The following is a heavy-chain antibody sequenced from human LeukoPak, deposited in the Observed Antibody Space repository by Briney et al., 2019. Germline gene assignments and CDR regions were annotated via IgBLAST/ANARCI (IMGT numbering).Heavy chain of an antibody. Sequence: SETLSLTCTVSGGSISSGGYYWSWIRQPAGKGLEWIGRIYTSGSTNYNPSLKSRVTMSVDTSKNQFSLKLSSVTAADTAVYYCARVSDDSSGPNFDYWGQGTLVTVSS. CDR2: IYTSGST. D-gene: IGHD3-22*01. CDR1: GGSISSGGYY. V-gene: IGHV4-61*02. J-gene: IGHJ4*02. CDR3: ARVSDDSSGPNFDY.